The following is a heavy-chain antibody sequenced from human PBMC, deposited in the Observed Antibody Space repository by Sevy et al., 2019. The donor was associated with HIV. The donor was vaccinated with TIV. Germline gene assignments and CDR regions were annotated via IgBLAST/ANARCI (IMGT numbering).Heavy chain of an antibody. Sequence: GGSLRLSRAVSGITFTTSGMHWVRQAPGKGLEWVAVISYDGRNKFYGDSVKGRFTISRDNSKNMLYLQVNSLTTEDTAVYYCAKDFTGYNGMDVWGQGTMVTVSS. V-gene: IGHV3-30*18. CDR3: AKDFTGYNGMDV. D-gene: IGHD3-9*01. J-gene: IGHJ6*02. CDR2: ISYDGRNK. CDR1: GITFTTSG.